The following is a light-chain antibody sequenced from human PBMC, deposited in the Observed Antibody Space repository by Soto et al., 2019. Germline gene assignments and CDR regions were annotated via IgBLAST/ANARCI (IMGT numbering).Light chain of an antibody. V-gene: IGKV1-27*01. CDR2: AAS. CDR1: QGISNY. J-gene: IGKJ1*01. CDR3: QKYNRALWT. Sequence: DIQMTQSTSSLSASVGDRVTITCRASQGISNYLAWYHQKPGKVPKLLIYAASSLQSGVPSRFSGSGSGTDFTLTISSLQPEDVATYYCQKYNRALWTLGQGTKVDIK.